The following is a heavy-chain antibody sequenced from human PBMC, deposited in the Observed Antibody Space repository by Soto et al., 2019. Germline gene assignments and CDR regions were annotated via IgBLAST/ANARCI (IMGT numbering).Heavy chain of an antibody. CDR3: ARHYDSSGEKSNYYYDLGMDV. J-gene: IGHJ6*02. D-gene: IGHD3-22*01. Sequence: PGESLKISCKGSGYSFTSYWISWVRQMPGKGLEWMGRIDPSDSYTNYSPSFQGHVTISADKSISTAYLQWSSLKASDTGMYYCARHYDSSGEKSNYYYDLGMDVWGQGTTATVS. CDR2: IDPSDSYT. CDR1: GYSFTSYW. V-gene: IGHV5-10-1*01.